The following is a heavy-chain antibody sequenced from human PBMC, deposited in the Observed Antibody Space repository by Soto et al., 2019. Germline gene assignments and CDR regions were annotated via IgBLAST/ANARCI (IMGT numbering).Heavy chain of an antibody. Sequence: QPQLQESGPGLVKPSETLSLTCSVSGGSVSSSSYYWGWIRQSPGQGLEWIGSVYYSGSTNYNPSLKSRVTISVDTSKTKFSLNLTSVTAADTAVYYCARHVWGYELDYWGQGTLVTVSS. CDR3: ARHVWGYELDY. CDR2: VYYSGST. CDR1: GGSVSSSSYY. D-gene: IGHD2-2*01. J-gene: IGHJ4*02. V-gene: IGHV4-39*01.